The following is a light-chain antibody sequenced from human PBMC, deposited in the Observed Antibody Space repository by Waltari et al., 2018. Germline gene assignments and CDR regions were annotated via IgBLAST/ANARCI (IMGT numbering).Light chain of an antibody. V-gene: IGLV3-25*03. CDR2: KDS. J-gene: IGLJ3*02. Sequence: SYELTQPPSVSVSPGQTARITCSGDAVPKQYAYWYQQKSGQAPVLVIYKDSERPSGIPERFSGSSSGTAVTLTISGVQAEDEADYYCQSADSSVSYVMFGGGTKLTVL. CDR1: AVPKQY. CDR3: QSADSSVSYVM.